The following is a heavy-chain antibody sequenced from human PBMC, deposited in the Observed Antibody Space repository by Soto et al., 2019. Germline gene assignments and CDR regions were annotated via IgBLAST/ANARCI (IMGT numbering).Heavy chain of an antibody. Sequence: SVKVSCKASGGTFSSYTISWVRQAPRQGLEWMGRIIPILGIANYAQKFQGRVTITADKSTSTAYMELSSLRSEDTAVYYCVVSGYEYNWFDPWGQGTLVTVSS. J-gene: IGHJ5*02. V-gene: IGHV1-69*02. CDR2: IIPILGIA. CDR3: VVSGYEYNWFDP. CDR1: GGTFSSYT. D-gene: IGHD3-3*01.